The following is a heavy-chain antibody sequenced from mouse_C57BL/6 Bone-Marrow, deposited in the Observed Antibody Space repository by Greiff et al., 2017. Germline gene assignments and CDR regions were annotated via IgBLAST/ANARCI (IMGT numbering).Heavy chain of an antibody. Sequence: VQLVESGPGLVQPSQSLSITCTVSGFSLTSYGVHWVRQPPGKGLEWLGVIWSGGSTDYNAAFISRLSISKDNSKSQVFFKMNSLQADDTAIYYCAPYDYDGYAMDYWGQGTSVNVSS. D-gene: IGHD2-4*01. J-gene: IGHJ4*01. CDR3: APYDYDGYAMDY. CDR1: GFSLTSYG. CDR2: IWSGGST. V-gene: IGHV2-4*01.